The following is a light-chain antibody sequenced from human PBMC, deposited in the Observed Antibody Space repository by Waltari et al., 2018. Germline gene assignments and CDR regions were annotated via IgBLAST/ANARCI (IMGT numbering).Light chain of an antibody. CDR3: QQHGPLPAT. J-gene: IGKJ1*01. V-gene: IGKV3-20*01. CDR1: QTVGSSS. CDR2: RAS. Sequence: EIVLTQSPGTASLSPGERVPLSCRARQTVGSSSLSWYQQKPGQAHRLVIYRASRSATGFPDMFSGSVSGTDFRLTISRLEPEDFAVYYCQQHGPLPATFGQGTKVEIK.